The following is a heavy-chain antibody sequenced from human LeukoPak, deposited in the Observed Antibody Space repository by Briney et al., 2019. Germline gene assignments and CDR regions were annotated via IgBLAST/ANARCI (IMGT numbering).Heavy chain of an antibody. J-gene: IGHJ5*02. Sequence: SETLSLTCTVSGGSVSSGSYYWSWIRQPPGKGLEWIGYIYYSGSAKYNPSLKSRVTISVDTSKNQFSLKLTSVTAADTAVYYCARGFGDWGLSWFDPWGQGVMVTVSS. D-gene: IGHD3-10*01. V-gene: IGHV4-61*01. CDR3: ARGFGDWGLSWFDP. CDR2: IYYSGSA. CDR1: GGSVSSGSYY.